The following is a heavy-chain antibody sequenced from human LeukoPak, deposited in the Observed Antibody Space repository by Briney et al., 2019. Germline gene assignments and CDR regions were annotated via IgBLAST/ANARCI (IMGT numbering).Heavy chain of an antibody. J-gene: IGHJ6*03. CDR3: AKGGGSGSYYNNYYMDV. CDR2: IWYDGSNK. CDR1: GFTFSSYG. Sequence: GGSLLLSCAASGFTFSSYGMHWVRQAPGKGLEWVAVIWYDGSNKYYADSVKGRFTISRDNSKNTLYLQMNSLRAEDTAVYYCAKGGGSGSYYNNYYMDVWGKGTSVTVSS. D-gene: IGHD3-10*01. V-gene: IGHV3-30*02.